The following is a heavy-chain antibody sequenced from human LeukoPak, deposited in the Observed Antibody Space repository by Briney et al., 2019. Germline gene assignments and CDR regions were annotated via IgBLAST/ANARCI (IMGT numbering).Heavy chain of an antibody. V-gene: IGHV3-30-3*01. J-gene: IGHJ4*02. CDR2: ISFDRSNK. CDR1: GFTFNNYA. CDR3: ARKGVLRWPIAVAGTCLY. D-gene: IGHD6-19*01. Sequence: PGRSLRLSCAASGFTFNNYAMQRVRQAPGMGLEWVAGISFDRSNKYYADSVKGRFTISSDNSNNTLYLQMNSLRAEDTAVYYCARKGVLRWPIAVAGTCLYWGQGTLVTVSS.